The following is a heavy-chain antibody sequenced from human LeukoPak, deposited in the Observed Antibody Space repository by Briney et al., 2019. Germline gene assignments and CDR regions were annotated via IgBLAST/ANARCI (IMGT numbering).Heavy chain of an antibody. J-gene: IGHJ4*02. Sequence: GGSLRLSCVASGFTFSSHRMSWVRQAPGKGLEWVADIKQDGSEQYYVDSVRGRFTISRDNGKNSLYLQMNSLRVEDTAVYFCARDAQWELLRGSYFDYWGQGTLVTVSS. D-gene: IGHD1-26*01. CDR1: GFTFSSHR. V-gene: IGHV3-7*01. CDR2: IKQDGSEQ. CDR3: ARDAQWELLRGSYFDY.